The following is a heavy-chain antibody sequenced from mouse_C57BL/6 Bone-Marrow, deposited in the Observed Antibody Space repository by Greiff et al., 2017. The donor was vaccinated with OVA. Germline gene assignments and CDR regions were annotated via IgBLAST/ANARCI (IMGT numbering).Heavy chain of an antibody. CDR1: GYTFTSYW. V-gene: IGHV1-55*01. CDR2: IYPGSGST. J-gene: IGHJ3*01. CDR3: AREGGITTARGFAD. D-gene: IGHD1-1*01. Sequence: QVQLKQPGAELVKPGASVKMSCKASGYTFTSYWITWVKQRPGQGLEWIGDIYPGSGSTNYNEKFKSKATLTVDTSSSTAYMQLSSLTSEDSAVYYCAREGGITTARGFADWGQGTLVTVSA.